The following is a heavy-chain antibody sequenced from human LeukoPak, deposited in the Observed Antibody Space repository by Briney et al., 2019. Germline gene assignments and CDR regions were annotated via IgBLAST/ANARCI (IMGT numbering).Heavy chain of an antibody. V-gene: IGHV4-4*02. CDR3: ARGGYSYPYYFDY. CDR2: IFHSGST. CDR1: GGSIFSSNW. Sequence: IPSETLSLTCAVSGGSIFSSNWWSWVRQPPGKGLEWIGQIFHSGSTSYSPSLKSRVTISVDKSKNQFSLKLSSVTAADTAVYYCARGGYSYPYYFDYWGQGTLVTVSS. D-gene: IGHD5-18*01. J-gene: IGHJ4*02.